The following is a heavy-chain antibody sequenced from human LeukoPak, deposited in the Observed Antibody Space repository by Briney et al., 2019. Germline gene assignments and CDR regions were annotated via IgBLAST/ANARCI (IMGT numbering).Heavy chain of an antibody. Sequence: SETLSLTCTGSGGSLSSCYWSWIRQPAGKGLEWIGRIYTSGSTNYNPSLKSRVTMSVDTSKNQFSLKLSSVTAADTAVYYCARGSGWSIFGYWGQRTLVTLSS. CDR1: GGSLSSCY. D-gene: IGHD6-19*01. V-gene: IGHV4-4*07. CDR3: ARGSGWSIFGY. J-gene: IGHJ4*02. CDR2: IYTSGST.